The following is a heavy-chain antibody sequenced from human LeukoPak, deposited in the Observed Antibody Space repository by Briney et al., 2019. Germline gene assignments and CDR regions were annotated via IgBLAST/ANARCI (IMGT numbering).Heavy chain of an antibody. CDR2: IYPGDSDT. CDR1: GYSFSTYW. D-gene: IGHD2-2*02. V-gene: IGHV5-51*01. Sequence: GESLRISRKDSGYSFSTYWIGWVRQMPGKGLEWVGIIYPGDSDTSYSPSFQGLVTIAADKSISVSYLQWSSLKASDTAMYYCARHDVCSSTRCYNTYDIWGQGTMVTVSS. J-gene: IGHJ3*02. CDR3: ARHDVCSSTRCYNTYDI.